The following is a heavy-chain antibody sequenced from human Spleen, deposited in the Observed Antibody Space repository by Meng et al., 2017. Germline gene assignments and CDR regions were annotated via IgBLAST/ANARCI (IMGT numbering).Heavy chain of an antibody. Sequence: GHPKYWGAGLLKPSATPSLTCVVSGGSFSDYYWSWIRQPPGKGLEWIGEINHSGSNNYNPSLESRATISVDTSQNNLSLKLSSVTAADSAVYYCARGPTTMAHDFDYWGQGTLVTVSS. J-gene: IGHJ4*02. V-gene: IGHV4-34*01. CDR2: INHSGSN. CDR1: GGSFSDYY. D-gene: IGHD4-11*01. CDR3: ARGPTTMAHDFDY.